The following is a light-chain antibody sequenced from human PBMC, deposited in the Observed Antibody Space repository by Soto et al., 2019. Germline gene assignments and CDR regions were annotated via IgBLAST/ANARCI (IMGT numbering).Light chain of an antibody. Sequence: QSVLTQPPSMSGAPGQRVTISSTGSSSNIGAGYDVHWYQHLPGTAPKLLIFGNSDRPSGVPDRFSGSKSGTSASLAISGLQAEDEADYYCQSYDSSLIGWVFGTGTKVTVL. J-gene: IGLJ1*01. CDR1: SSNIGAGYD. CDR2: GNS. V-gene: IGLV1-40*01. CDR3: QSYDSSLIGWV.